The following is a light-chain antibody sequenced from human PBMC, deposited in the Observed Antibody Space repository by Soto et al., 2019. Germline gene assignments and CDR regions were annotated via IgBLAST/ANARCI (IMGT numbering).Light chain of an antibody. J-gene: IGKJ4*01. V-gene: IGKV3-11*01. Sequence: EIVLTQSPATLSFSPGERATLSCRASQSISSYLAWYQQKPGQAPRLIIYDGSNRATGIPARFSGSGSETDFTLTTSSLEPEDFASYYCQQRRSRPLTFGGVTKVEIK. CDR2: DGS. CDR1: QSISSY. CDR3: QQRRSRPLT.